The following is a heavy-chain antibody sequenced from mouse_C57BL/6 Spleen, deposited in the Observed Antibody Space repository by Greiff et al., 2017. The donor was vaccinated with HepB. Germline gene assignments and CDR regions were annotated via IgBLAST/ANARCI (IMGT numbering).Heavy chain of an antibody. CDR1: GYTFTDYE. CDR3: TREGAAQAAWFAY. Sequence: VQLQESGAELVRPGASVTLSCKASGYTFTDYEMHWVKQTPVHGLEWIGAIDPETGGTAYNQKFKGKAILTADKSSSTAYMELRSLTSEDSAVYYCTREGAAQAAWFAYWGQGTLVTVSA. J-gene: IGHJ3*01. CDR2: IDPETGGT. D-gene: IGHD3-2*02. V-gene: IGHV1-15*01.